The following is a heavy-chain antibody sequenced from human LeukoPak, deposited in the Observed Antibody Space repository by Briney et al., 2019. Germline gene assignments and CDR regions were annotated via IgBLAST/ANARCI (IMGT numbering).Heavy chain of an antibody. Sequence: SETLSLTCTVSGGSISSGSYYWSWIRQPAGKGLEWIGHIYSSGSTNYNPSLKSRVTISVDTSKNQFSLKLSSVTAADTAVYYCARETPKIVVVPAAPFDYWGQGTLVTVSS. J-gene: IGHJ4*02. CDR1: GGSISSGSYY. D-gene: IGHD2-2*01. CDR3: ARETPKIVVVPAAPFDY. V-gene: IGHV4-61*09. CDR2: IYSSGST.